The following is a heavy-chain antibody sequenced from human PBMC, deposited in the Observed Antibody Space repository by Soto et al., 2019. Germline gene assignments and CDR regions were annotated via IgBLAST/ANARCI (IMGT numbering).Heavy chain of an antibody. CDR2: ISSSSSYI. J-gene: IGHJ4*02. V-gene: IGHV3-21*05. CDR3: ARGEKHYDILTGYQHPYYFDY. D-gene: IGHD3-9*01. Sequence: GGSLRLSCAASGFTFSSYSMNWVRQAPGKGLEWVLFISSSSSYIYYADSVKGRFTISRDNAKNSLFLQMNSLRAEDTAVYYCARGEKHYDILTGYQHPYYFDYWGQGTLVTVSS. CDR1: GFTFSSYS.